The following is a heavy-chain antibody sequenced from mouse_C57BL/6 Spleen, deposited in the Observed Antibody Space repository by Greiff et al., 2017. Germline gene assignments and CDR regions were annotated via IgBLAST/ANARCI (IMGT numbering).Heavy chain of an antibody. CDR1: GYTFTSYW. CDR3: ARLEDYYGSSPLAY. Sequence: QVQLQQPGAELVMPGASVKLSCKASGYTFTSYWMHWVKQRPGQGLEWIGEIDPSDSYTNYNQKFKGKSTLTVDKSSSTAYMQLSSLTSEDSAVYYCARLEDYYGSSPLAYWGQGTLVTVSA. J-gene: IGHJ3*01. D-gene: IGHD1-1*01. V-gene: IGHV1-69*01. CDR2: IDPSDSYT.